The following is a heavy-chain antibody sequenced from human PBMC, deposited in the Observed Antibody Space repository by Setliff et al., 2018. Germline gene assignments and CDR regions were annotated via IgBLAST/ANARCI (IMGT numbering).Heavy chain of an antibody. J-gene: IGHJ4*02. V-gene: IGHV4-34*01. CDR3: ARRTLWIWGPGYAY. D-gene: IGHD3-16*01. CDR2: INHSGST. CDR1: GGSFSGYY. Sequence: SETLSLTCAVYGGSFSGYYLSWIRQPPGKGLEWIGEINHSGSTNYNPSLKSRVTISVDTSKNQFYLKLSSVTAADTAVYYCARRTLWIWGPGYAYWGQGTLVTVSS.